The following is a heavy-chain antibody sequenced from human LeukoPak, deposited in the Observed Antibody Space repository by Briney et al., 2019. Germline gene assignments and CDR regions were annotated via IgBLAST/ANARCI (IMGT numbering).Heavy chain of an antibody. Sequence: GASLRLSCAASGFTFSSYAMSWVRQAPGKGLEWVSAISGSGGSTYYADSVKGRFTISRDNSKNTLYLQMNSLRAEDTAVYYCANDRVGATRRDYWGQGTLVTVSS. D-gene: IGHD1-26*01. V-gene: IGHV3-23*01. CDR3: ANDRVGATRRDY. CDR1: GFTFSSYA. CDR2: ISGSGGST. J-gene: IGHJ4*02.